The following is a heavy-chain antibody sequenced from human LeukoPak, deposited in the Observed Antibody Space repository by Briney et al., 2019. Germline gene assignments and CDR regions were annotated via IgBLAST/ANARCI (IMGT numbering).Heavy chain of an antibody. CDR3: AREQGMDV. J-gene: IGHJ6*02. V-gene: IGHV3-48*01. CDR1: GFTFSSYS. Sequence: PGGSLRLSCAASGFTFSSYSMNWVRQAPGKGLEWVSYISGSASTIYYADSVKGRFTISRDNAKNSLYLQMNSLRAEDTAVYCCAREQGMDVWGQGTTVTVSS. CDR2: ISGSASTI.